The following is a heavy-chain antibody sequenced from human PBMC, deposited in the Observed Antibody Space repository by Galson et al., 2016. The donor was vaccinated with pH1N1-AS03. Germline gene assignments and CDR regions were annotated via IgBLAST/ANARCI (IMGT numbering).Heavy chain of an antibody. CDR1: GFTFRTFS. D-gene: IGHD5-18*01. Sequence: SLRLSCAASGFTFRTFSIYWVRQAPGKGLEYVSGISDNGINTYYAEPVKARFTISRDKSKNTVYPQMSSLRTEDTAVYYCIKEGNRLQSRRSDAFDIWGRGTMVTVSS. CDR3: IKEGNRLQSRRSDAFDI. J-gene: IGHJ3*02. V-gene: IGHV3-64D*06. CDR2: ISDNGINT.